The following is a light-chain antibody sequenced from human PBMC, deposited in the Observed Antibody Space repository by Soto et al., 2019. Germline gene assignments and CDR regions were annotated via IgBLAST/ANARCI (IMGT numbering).Light chain of an antibody. V-gene: IGKV3-15*01. CDR2: GAS. CDR3: QQYNNWPPVT. CDR1: RSVSSN. J-gene: IGKJ4*01. Sequence: EKVMTRSPVTLSVSPGERANLSLRASRSVSSNLAWYQQKPGQAPRLLIYGASTRATGVPARFSGSGFGTEFALTISTLQSEDFAVYYCQQYNNWPPVTFGGGTKVDIK.